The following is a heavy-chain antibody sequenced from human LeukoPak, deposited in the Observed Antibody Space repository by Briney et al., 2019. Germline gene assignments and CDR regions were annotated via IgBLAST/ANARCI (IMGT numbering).Heavy chain of an antibody. CDR2: ISGSGGST. CDR3: ATSRGYSYGFSFRTYMDV. V-gene: IGHV3-23*01. D-gene: IGHD5-18*01. Sequence: PGGSLRLSCAASGFTFSSYAMSWVRQAPGKGLEWVSAISGSGGSTYYADSVKGRFTISRDNSKNTLYLQMNSLRAEDTAVYYCATSRGYSYGFSFRTYMDVWGKGTTVTVSS. J-gene: IGHJ6*03. CDR1: GFTFSSYA.